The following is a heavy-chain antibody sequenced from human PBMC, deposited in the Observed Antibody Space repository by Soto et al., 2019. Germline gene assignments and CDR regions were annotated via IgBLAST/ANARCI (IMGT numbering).Heavy chain of an antibody. Sequence: PWGSLRLSCAASGFTFTNYAIIFFRHSPFKWLEWVSTIRVSDGSEKYADFVEGRFTISRDTSKNTLSLQMNSLRAEDTAVYYCAGDYIRLNSLNSNYYSFGMDVWGQGTTVTVSS. D-gene: IGHD4-17*01. V-gene: IGHV3-23*01. CDR2: IRVSDGSE. CDR1: GFTFTNYA. J-gene: IGHJ6*02. CDR3: AGDYIRLNSLNSNYYSFGMDV.